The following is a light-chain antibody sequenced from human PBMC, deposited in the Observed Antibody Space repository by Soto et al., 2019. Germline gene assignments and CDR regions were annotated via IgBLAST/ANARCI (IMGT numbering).Light chain of an antibody. V-gene: IGKV3-20*01. CDR3: QQYGSSWT. Sequence: EIVLTHSPGTLSLSPGERATLSCRASQNISSSYLAWYQQKPGQAPRLLIYGASSRATGIPDRFSGGGSGTDFTLTISRLEPEDFAVYYCQQYGSSWTFGQGTKVDI. CDR1: QNISSSY. J-gene: IGKJ1*01. CDR2: GAS.